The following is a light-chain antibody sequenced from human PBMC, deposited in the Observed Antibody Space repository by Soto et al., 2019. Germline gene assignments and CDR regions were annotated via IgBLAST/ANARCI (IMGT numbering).Light chain of an antibody. J-gene: IGLJ1*01. Sequence: QSALTQPHSVYGSPGQSVTISCTGTSSDVGGYNYVSWYQQHPGKAPKLMIYDVSKRPSGVPDRFSGSKSGNTAFLTISGLHAEDESDYYCCSYVGSYSYVFGTGTKLTV. CDR1: SSDVGGYNY. CDR3: CSYVGSYSYV. CDR2: DVS. V-gene: IGLV2-11*01.